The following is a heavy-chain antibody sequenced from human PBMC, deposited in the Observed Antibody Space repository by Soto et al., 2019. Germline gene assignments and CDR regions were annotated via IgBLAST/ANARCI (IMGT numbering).Heavy chain of an antibody. CDR2: IYTSGST. D-gene: IGHD3-10*01. V-gene: IGHV4-4*07. J-gene: IGHJ4*02. CDR3: ARDLKFGQADY. Sequence: LSLTCTVSGGSISSYYWSWIRQPSGRGLEWIGRIYTSGSTNYNPSLKSRVTMSVDTSKNQFSLKLSSVTAADTAVYYCARDLKFGQADYWGQGSRSPSP. CDR1: GGSISSYY.